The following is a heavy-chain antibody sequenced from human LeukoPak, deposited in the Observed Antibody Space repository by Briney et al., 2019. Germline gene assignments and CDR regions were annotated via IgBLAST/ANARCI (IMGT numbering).Heavy chain of an antibody. D-gene: IGHD1/OR15-1a*01. Sequence: GGSLRVYCAASGFTFSSYAMSWVRQAPGKGLEWVSAISGSGGSTYYADSVKGRFTISRDNSKNTLYLQMNSLRAEDTAVYYCAKDPPLNRSPFPFDYWGQGTLVTVSS. CDR1: GFTFSSYA. CDR3: AKDPPLNRSPFPFDY. J-gene: IGHJ4*02. V-gene: IGHV3-23*01. CDR2: ISGSGGST.